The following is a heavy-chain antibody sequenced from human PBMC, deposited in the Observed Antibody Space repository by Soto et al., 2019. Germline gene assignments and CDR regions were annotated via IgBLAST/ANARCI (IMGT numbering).Heavy chain of an antibody. D-gene: IGHD3-3*01. CDR2: ISAYNGNT. CDR3: ARVVVYDFWSGYSPDY. J-gene: IGHJ4*02. CDR1: GYSFTSYG. Sequence: QVQLVQSGAEVKKPGASVKVSCKASGYSFTSYGISWMRQAPGQGLEGMGWISAYNGNTKYEQKLQGRVTMTTDTSTSTAYMELMSLRSDDTAVYDCARVVVYDFWSGYSPDYWGQGTLVTVSS. V-gene: IGHV1-18*01.